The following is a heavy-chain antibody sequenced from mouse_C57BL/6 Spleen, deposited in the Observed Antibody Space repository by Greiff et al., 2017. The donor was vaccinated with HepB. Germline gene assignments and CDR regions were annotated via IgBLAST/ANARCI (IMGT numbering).Heavy chain of an antibody. D-gene: IGHD1-1*01. CDR3: ASATTVVADY. V-gene: IGHV1-82*01. Sequence: VQLQQSGPELVKPGASVKISCKASGYAFSSSWMNWVKQRPGKGLEWIGRIYPGDGDTNYNGKFKGKATLTADKSSSTAYMQLSSLTSEDSAVYVCASATTVVADYWGQGTTLTVSS. J-gene: IGHJ2*01. CDR1: GYAFSSSW. CDR2: IYPGDGDT.